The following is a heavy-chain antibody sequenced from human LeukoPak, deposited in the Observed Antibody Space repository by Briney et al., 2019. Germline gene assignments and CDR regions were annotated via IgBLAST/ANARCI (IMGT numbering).Heavy chain of an antibody. CDR1: GFTFSSYA. V-gene: IGHV3-30*04. CDR3: AREWGLWLLASTGFDY. J-gene: IGHJ4*02. CDR2: ISYDGSNK. D-gene: IGHD4/OR15-4a*01. Sequence: PGRSLRLSCAASGFTFSSYAMHWVRQAPGKGLEWVAVISYDGSNKYYADSVKGRFTISRDNSKNTLYLQMNSLRAEDTAVCYCAREWGLWLLASTGFDYWGQGTLVTVSS.